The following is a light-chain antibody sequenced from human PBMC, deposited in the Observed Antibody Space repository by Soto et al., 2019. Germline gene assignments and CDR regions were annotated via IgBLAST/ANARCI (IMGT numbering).Light chain of an antibody. CDR1: QSVSSSY. V-gene: IGKV3-20*01. J-gene: IGKJ1*01. Sequence: EIVLTQSPVTLALSPVERSTLSCMASQSVSSSYLAWYQQKPGQAPRLLIYGASSRATGIPDRFSGSGSGTDFTLTISRLEPEDFAVFYCQQYGTSPPTFGQGTKVDI. CDR3: QQYGTSPPT. CDR2: GAS.